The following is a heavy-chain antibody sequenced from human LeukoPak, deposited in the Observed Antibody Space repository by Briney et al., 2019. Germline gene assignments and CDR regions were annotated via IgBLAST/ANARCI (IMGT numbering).Heavy chain of an antibody. J-gene: IGHJ4*02. Sequence: GGSLRLSCAASGFTFSSYAMHWVRQAPGKGLEWVAVISYGGSNKYYADSVKGRFTISRDNSKNTLYLQMNSLRAEDTAVYYCAGGSSSSAYPFDYWGQGTLVTVSS. CDR2: ISYGGSNK. V-gene: IGHV3-30-3*01. CDR3: AGGSSSSAYPFDY. D-gene: IGHD6-6*01. CDR1: GFTFSSYA.